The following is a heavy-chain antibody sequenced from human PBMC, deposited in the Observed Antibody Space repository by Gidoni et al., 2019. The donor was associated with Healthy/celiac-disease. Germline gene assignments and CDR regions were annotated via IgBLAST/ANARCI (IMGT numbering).Heavy chain of an antibody. V-gene: IGHV5-51*03. J-gene: IGHJ6*02. D-gene: IGHD4-17*01. CDR2: IYPGDSDT. Sequence: EVQLVQSGAEVKKPGESLKISCKGSGYSFTSYWIGWVRQMPGKGLEWMGIIYPGDSDTRYSPSFQGQVTISADKSISTAYLQWSSLKASDTAMYYCARLGRTRMTTVTRTYYYYGMDVWGQGTTVTVSS. CDR3: ARLGRTRMTTVTRTYYYYGMDV. CDR1: GYSFTSYW.